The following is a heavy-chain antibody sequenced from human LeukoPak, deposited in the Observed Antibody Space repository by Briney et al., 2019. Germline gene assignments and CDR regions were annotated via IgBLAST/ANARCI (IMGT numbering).Heavy chain of an antibody. J-gene: IGHJ4*02. D-gene: IGHD3-10*01. Sequence: ASVKVSCKASGYTFTSYDINWVRQATGQGLEWMGWMNPNSGNTGYAQKFQGRVTMTRNTSISTAYMELSSLRSEDTAVYYCARVGSGSYYTGYYFDYWGQGTLVTVSS. V-gene: IGHV1-8*01. CDR1: GYTFTSYD. CDR3: ARVGSGSYYTGYYFDY. CDR2: MNPNSGNT.